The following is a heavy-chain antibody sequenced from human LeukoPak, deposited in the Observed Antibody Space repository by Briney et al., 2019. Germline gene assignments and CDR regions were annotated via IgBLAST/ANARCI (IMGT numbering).Heavy chain of an antibody. Sequence: GGSLEISCQGSGSPFTSYWIGWARQLPGKGLEWMGIIYPGDSDTRYRPSFQGQVTISADKSISTAYLQWSSLKASDTAMYYCARSGDYDSSGYYPHAFDIWGQGTMVTVSS. CDR1: GSPFTSYW. J-gene: IGHJ3*02. D-gene: IGHD3-22*01. V-gene: IGHV5-51*01. CDR3: ARSGDYDSSGYYPHAFDI. CDR2: IYPGDSDT.